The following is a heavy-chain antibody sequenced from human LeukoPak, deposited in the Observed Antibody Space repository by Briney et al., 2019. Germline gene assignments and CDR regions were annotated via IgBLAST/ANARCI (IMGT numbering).Heavy chain of an antibody. Sequence: SETLSLTCAVYGGSFSGYYWNWIRQTPAKGMEWIGEVNESGGTNITPSLRSRVILSVDTSKNQFSLKLISVTVADTAIYYCARGQGATVPQVGKNWFDPWGQGTRVTVSS. D-gene: IGHD1-26*01. CDR2: VNESGGT. CDR1: GGSFSGYY. V-gene: IGHV4-34*01. J-gene: IGHJ5*02. CDR3: ARGQGATVPQVGKNWFDP.